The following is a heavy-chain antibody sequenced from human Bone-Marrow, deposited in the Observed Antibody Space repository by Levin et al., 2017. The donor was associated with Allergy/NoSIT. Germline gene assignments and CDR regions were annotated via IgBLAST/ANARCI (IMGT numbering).Heavy chain of an antibody. Sequence: SETLSLTCTVSGGSIYSNTYYWGWIRQPPGRGLEWVGSICCSGSTYYNPSLKSRVTISVDTSKNQFSLKLNSVTAADTAVYYCASGRNGGYGVGDYWGQGTLVTVSS. CDR1: GGSIYSNTYY. CDR2: ICCSGST. CDR3: ASGRNGGYGVGDY. J-gene: IGHJ4*02. D-gene: IGHD6-19*01. V-gene: IGHV4-39*01.